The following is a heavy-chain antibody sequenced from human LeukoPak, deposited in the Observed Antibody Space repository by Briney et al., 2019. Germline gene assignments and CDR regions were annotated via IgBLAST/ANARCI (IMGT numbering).Heavy chain of an antibody. CDR1: GFTFSAYS. J-gene: IGHJ4*02. CDR3: ASATVTTELYY. D-gene: IGHD4-17*01. Sequence: GGSLRLSCAGSGFTFSAYSMNWVRQAPGKGLDWLSYISGGSNTIYYADSVKGRFTISRDNARNSLYLQMNSLRAEDTAVYYCASATVTTELYYWGQGTLVTVSS. V-gene: IGHV3-48*04. CDR2: ISGGSNTI.